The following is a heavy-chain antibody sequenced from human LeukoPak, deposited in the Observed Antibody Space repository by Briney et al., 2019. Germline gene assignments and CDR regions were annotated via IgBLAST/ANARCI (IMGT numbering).Heavy chain of an antibody. D-gene: IGHD2-15*01. V-gene: IGHV1-69*05. CDR3: ALRAGSQVGSGQPPQWFDP. CDR2: IIPIFGTA. Sequence: EASVKGSCKASGGTFSSYAISWVRQAPGQGLEWMGGIIPIFGTANYAQKFQGRVTITTDESTSTAYMELSSLRSEDTAVYYCALRAGSQVGSGQPPQWFDPWGQGTLVTVSS. CDR1: GGTFSSYA. J-gene: IGHJ5*02.